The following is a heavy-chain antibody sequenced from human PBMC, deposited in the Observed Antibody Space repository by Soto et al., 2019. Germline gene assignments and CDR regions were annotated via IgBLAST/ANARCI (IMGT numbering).Heavy chain of an antibody. CDR3: TREGALAENWFDP. CDR2: IDPSDSYT. Sequence: GESLKISCKGSGYSFTSYWISWVRQMPGKGLEWMGRIDPSDSYTNYSPSFQGRLTISRDTSANTAYMELSSLKSEDTAVYYCTREGALAENWFDPWGQGTLVTVSS. J-gene: IGHJ5*02. CDR1: GYSFTSYW. D-gene: IGHD6-19*01. V-gene: IGHV5-10-1*01.